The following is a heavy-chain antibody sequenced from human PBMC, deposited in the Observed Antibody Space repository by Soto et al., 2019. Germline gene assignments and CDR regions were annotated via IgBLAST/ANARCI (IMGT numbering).Heavy chain of an antibody. Sequence: SETLSLTCTVSGGSISSYYWSWIRQPPGKGLEWIGYIYYSGSTNYNPSLKSRVTISVDTSKNQFSLKLSSVTAADTAVYYCARGMDYDILTGYYYYFDYWGQGTLVTVSS. D-gene: IGHD3-9*01. CDR3: ARGMDYDILTGYYYYFDY. CDR1: GGSISSYY. J-gene: IGHJ4*02. V-gene: IGHV4-59*01. CDR2: IYYSGST.